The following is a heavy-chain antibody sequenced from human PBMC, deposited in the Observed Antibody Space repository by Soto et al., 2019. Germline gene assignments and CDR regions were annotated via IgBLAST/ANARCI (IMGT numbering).Heavy chain of an antibody. Sequence: EVQLLESGGGVVQPGGSLRLSCAASGFTFTNYAMNWVRHAPGKGLEWVASVIGTGIDTYDADSVKGRFTISRDNTSNTMYLDMLRTRAKDTSKYHSARASRGPCIVAHWYAFTFCGDGILVT. D-gene: IGHD6-13*01. J-gene: IGHJ4*01. V-gene: IGHV3-23*01. CDR1: GFTFTNYA. CDR2: VIGTGIDT. CDR3: ARASRGPCIVAHWYAFTF.